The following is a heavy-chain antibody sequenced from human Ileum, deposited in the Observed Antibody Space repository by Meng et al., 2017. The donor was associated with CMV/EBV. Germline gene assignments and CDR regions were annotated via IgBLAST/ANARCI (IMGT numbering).Heavy chain of an antibody. CDR3: AKYSGPSRWFDP. D-gene: IGHD5-12*01. J-gene: IGHJ5*02. V-gene: IGHV4-30-4*01. CDR1: GASITNDDYY. Sequence: QGQLQESGPGPVKPSQALSLTCTVSGASITNDDYYWSWIRHPPGKGLEWIGYIYYNGITYYNPSLKSRIAVLVDTSKSQFSLIVSSVTAADTAVYYCAKYSGPSRWFDPWGQGTLVTVSS. CDR2: IYYNGIT.